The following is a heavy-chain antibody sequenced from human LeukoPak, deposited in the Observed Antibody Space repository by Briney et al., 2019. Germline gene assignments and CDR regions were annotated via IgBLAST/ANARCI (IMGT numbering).Heavy chain of an antibody. J-gene: IGHJ4*02. CDR2: IIPILGIA. V-gene: IGHV1-69*04. D-gene: IGHD5-12*01. CDR1: GGTFSSYA. CDR3: ADDPQTGYEWVY. Sequence: GASVKVSCKASGGTFSSYAISWVRQAPGQGLEWMGRIIPILGIANYAQKFQGRVTITADKSTSTAYMELSSLRSEDTAVYYCADDPQTGYEWVYWGQGTLVTVSS.